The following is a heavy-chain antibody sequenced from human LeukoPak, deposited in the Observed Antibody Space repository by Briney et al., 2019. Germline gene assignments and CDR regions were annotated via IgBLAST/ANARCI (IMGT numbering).Heavy chain of an antibody. CDR1: GFTSDDHA. D-gene: IGHD3-10*01. J-gene: IGHJ3*02. CDR3: ASQTKYYYGSGSYWGAFDI. CDR2: ISGDT. Sequence: GGSLRLSCAASGFTSDDHAMHWVRQAPGKGLEWVSLISGDTYYADSVKGRFTISRDNSKNSLYLQMNSLRTDDTASYYCASQTKYYYGSGSYWGAFDIWGQGTMVTVSS. V-gene: IGHV3-43*02.